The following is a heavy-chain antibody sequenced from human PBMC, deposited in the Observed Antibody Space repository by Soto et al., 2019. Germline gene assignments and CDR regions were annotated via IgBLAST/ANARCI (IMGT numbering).Heavy chain of an antibody. J-gene: IGHJ3*02. D-gene: IGHD3-10*01. CDR2: IYAGDTET. Sequence: LTISCKGSGYGFTSYWIGWVRQMPGKGLEWMGIIYAGDTETRYSPSFQGLVTISADKSISTAYLQWSSLEASDTAMYYCARHRRDYPFDIWGQGTMVTVS. V-gene: IGHV5-51*01. CDR3: ARHRRDYPFDI. CDR1: GYGFTSYW.